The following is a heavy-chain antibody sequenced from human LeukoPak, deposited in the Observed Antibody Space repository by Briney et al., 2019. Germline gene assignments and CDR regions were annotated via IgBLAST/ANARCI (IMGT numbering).Heavy chain of an antibody. V-gene: IGHV1-2*02. Sequence: ASVKVSCQSSGYSFTGYYIHWVRQVPGQGLEWMGWIKPSTGGTNYGQKFQDRVTMTRDTSISTAYLDLSSLRSDDTAVYYCARGADYYDSSTYYFWGQGTLVTVSS. CDR3: ARGADYYDSSTYYF. J-gene: IGHJ4*02. CDR2: IKPSTGGT. CDR1: GYSFTGYY. D-gene: IGHD3-22*01.